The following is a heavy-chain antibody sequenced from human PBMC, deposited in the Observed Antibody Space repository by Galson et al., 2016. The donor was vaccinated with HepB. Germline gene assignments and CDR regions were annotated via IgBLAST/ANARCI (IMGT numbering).Heavy chain of an antibody. J-gene: IGHJ3*02. CDR3: ARARIAALGTGAFDM. V-gene: IGHV3-11*04. CDR2: ISSSGSYI. Sequence: SLRLSCAASGFTFSDYYMNWIRQAPGKGLEWVSYISSSGSYIYYADSVKGRFTISRDNAENSLYLQMDSLTAEDTAMYYCARARIAALGTGAFDMWGKGTMVTVSS. D-gene: IGHD6-13*01. CDR1: GFTFSDYY.